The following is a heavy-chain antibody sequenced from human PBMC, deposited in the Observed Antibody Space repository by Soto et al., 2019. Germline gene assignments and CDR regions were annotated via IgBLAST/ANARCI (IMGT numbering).Heavy chain of an antibody. CDR1: GSIFSGYG. J-gene: IGHJ4*02. CDR2: LWYDGSNK. V-gene: IGHV3-33*01. Sequence: QEHLVESGGGVVQPGRSLRLSCAASGSIFSGYGMHWVRQAPGKGLEWVAVLWYDGSNKYYADSVKGRFTISRDNSKNMLYLKMDSLRAEDTAVYYCERGGIGGTAFRGFCDYWGQGTLVTVSS. CDR3: ERGGIGGTAFRGFCDY. D-gene: IGHD1-7*01.